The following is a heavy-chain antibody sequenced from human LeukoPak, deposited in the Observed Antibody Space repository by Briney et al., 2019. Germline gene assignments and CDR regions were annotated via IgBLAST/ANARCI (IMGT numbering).Heavy chain of an antibody. D-gene: IGHD6-19*01. CDR1: GFTFSSYG. CDR3: ARDGPIAVAAGY. CDR2: IWYDGSNK. V-gene: IGHV3-33*01. J-gene: IGHJ4*02. Sequence: PGGSLRLSCAASGFTFSSYGMHWVRQAPGKGLEWVAVIWYDGSNKYYADSVKGRFTISRDNSKNTLYLQMNSLRAEDTAVYYCARDGPIAVAAGYWGQGTLVTVSS.